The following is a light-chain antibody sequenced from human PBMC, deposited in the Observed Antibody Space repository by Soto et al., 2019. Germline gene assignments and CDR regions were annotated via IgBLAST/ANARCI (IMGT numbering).Light chain of an antibody. CDR2: DAS. J-gene: IGKJ3*01. CDR1: HDIRDH. V-gene: IGKV1-33*01. CDR3: HQYDNLSQT. Sequence: IQMTQSPSSLSASVGDRVTLTCQASHDIRDHLNWYQQKPGKPPKLLIYDASNLQTGVPSRFSGSGSGTDSTFTISSLQPEDIATYFCHQYDNLSQTFGPGTKVDIK.